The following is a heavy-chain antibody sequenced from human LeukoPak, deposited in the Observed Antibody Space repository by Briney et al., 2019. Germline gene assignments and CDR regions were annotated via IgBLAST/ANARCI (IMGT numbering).Heavy chain of an antibody. CDR1: GFTFSSYA. CDR2: ISGSGGST. V-gene: IGHV3-23*01. CDR3: AKDLNSYGYGGSFFDY. Sequence: SGGSLRLSCAASGFTFSSYAMSWVRQAPGKGLEWVSAISGSGGSTYYADSVKGRFTISRDNSKNTLYLQMNSLRAEDTAVYYCAKDLNSYGYGGSFFDYWGQGTLVTVSS. J-gene: IGHJ4*02. D-gene: IGHD5-18*01.